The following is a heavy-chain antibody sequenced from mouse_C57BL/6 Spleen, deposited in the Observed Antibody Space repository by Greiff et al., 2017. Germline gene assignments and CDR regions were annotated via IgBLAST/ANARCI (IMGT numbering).Heavy chain of an antibody. Sequence: DVPLVESVAGFVTPGGSLQLSCAASGFTFRRSAMSWVRQTPAPRLAWVAYISSGGDYIYYADTVKGRFTISRDHARNTLYLQMSSLKSEDTAMYYCTREGNYYGSSYGEAWFAYWGQGTLVTVSA. CDR1: GFTFRRSA. D-gene: IGHD1-1*01. CDR3: TREGNYYGSSYGEAWFAY. V-gene: IGHV5-9-1*02. J-gene: IGHJ3*01. CDR2: ISSGGDYI.